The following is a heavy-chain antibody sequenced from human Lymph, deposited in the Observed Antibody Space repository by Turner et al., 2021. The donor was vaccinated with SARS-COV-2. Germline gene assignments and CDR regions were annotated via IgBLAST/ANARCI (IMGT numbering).Heavy chain of an antibody. V-gene: IGHV3-30*04. CDR2: ISYDGSNK. CDR3: ARYASGGYFYYGMDV. D-gene: IGHD3-10*01. Sequence: QVQLVESGGVVVQPGRSLGLTCAAAGFTFSTYASYWVRHDPGKGLQWGAVISYDGSNKDYADAVKGRFTISRDNSKNTLYLQMNSLRAEDTAVYYCARYASGGYFYYGMDVWGQGTTVTVSS. CDR1: GFTFSTYA. J-gene: IGHJ6*02.